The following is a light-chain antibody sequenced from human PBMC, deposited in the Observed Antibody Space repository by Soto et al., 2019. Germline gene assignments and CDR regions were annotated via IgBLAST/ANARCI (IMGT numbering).Light chain of an antibody. J-gene: IGLJ1*01. V-gene: IGLV2-11*01. CDR1: SSDVGGYNY. CDR2: DVS. Sequence: QSALTQPHSVSGSPGQSVTISCTGTSSDVGGYNYVSWYQEQPGKAPKLMIYDVSKRPSGVPDRFSGSKSGNTASLTISGLQAEDEAVYYCCSYTRTSSHYFFGSGTKVTVL. CDR3: CSYTRTSSHYF.